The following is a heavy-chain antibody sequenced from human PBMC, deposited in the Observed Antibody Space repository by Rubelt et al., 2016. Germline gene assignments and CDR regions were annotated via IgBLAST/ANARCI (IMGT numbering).Heavy chain of an antibody. CDR3: ASTRGYYYGMDV. V-gene: IGHV4-34*11. D-gene: IGHD2-2*01. Sequence: QVQLQQWGAGLLKPSETLSLTCAVYGGSFSGYYWSWIRQPPGKGLEWIGYIYYSGRTNYNPSLNSRVHNSVDPSKNQFSLKLSSVTAADTAVYYCASTRGYYYGMDVWGQGTTVTVSS. CDR2: IYYSGRT. J-gene: IGHJ6*02. CDR1: GGSFSGYY.